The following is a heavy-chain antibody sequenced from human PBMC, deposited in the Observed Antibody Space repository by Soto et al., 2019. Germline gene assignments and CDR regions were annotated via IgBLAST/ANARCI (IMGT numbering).Heavy chain of an antibody. D-gene: IGHD2-21*02. J-gene: IGHJ3*02. Sequence: PGESLKISCKGSGYTFSSFTNYWISWVRQMPGKGLEWMGRIDPTDSNTHYSPSFQGHVSISVDKSITTAYLHWSSLKASDSAMYYCASGHQLMLTRAFDIWGQGTMVTVSS. CDR1: GYTFSSFTNYW. CDR2: IDPTDSNT. V-gene: IGHV5-10-1*01. CDR3: ASGHQLMLTRAFDI.